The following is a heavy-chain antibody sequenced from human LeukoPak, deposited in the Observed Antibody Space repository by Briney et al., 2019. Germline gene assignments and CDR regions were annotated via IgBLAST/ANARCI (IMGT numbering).Heavy chain of an antibody. CDR3: ARDAKFDFWSDGGYFDL. CDR2: VHVSEPT. Sequence: SETLSLTCTVSGVSISSYYWTWIRQSAGKGLEWIGRVHVSEPTNYNPSLKSRVTLSIDPSKNQFSLKLRSVTAADTAVYYCARDAKFDFWSDGGYFDLWGRGTLVTVSS. J-gene: IGHJ2*01. V-gene: IGHV4-4*07. CDR1: GVSISSYY. D-gene: IGHD3-3*01.